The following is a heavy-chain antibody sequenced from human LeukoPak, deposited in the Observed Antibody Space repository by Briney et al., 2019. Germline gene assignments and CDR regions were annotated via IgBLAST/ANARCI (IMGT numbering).Heavy chain of an antibody. J-gene: IGHJ5*02. CDR1: GYTFTSYY. D-gene: IGHD3-3*01. Sequence: GASVKVSCKASGYTFTSYYMHWVRQAPGQGLEWMGTINPSGGSTSYAQKFQGRVTMTRDTSTSTVYMELSSLRSEDTAVYYCARAGWNNWFDPWGQGTLVTVSS. V-gene: IGHV1-46*01. CDR2: INPSGGST. CDR3: ARAGWNNWFDP.